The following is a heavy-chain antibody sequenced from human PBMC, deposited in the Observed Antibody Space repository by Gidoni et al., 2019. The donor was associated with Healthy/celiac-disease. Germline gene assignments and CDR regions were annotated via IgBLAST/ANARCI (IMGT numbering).Heavy chain of an antibody. D-gene: IGHD7-27*01. CDR1: GFTFSSYG. J-gene: IGHJ4*02. CDR3: AKLSGDREVY. V-gene: IGHV3-30*18. CDR2: ISYDGSNK. Sequence: QVQLVESGGGVVQPGRSLRLSCAASGFTFSSYGMHWVRQAPGKGLEWVAVISYDGSNKYYADSVKGRFTISRDNSKNTLYLQMNSLRAEDTAVYYCAKLSGDREVYWGQGTLVTVSS.